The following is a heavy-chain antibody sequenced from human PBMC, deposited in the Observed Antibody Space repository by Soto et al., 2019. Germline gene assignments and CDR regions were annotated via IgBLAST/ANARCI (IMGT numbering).Heavy chain of an antibody. CDR3: TKVVGPTPFYWFNP. D-gene: IGHD1-26*01. CDR1: GFIFSDHH. V-gene: IGHV3-72*01. Sequence: EVQLVESGGGLVQPGGSLRLSCAASGFIFSDHHMDWVRQAPGKGLEWVGRAGNKASRHTTQYAASVKGRFTISRDESKNSLYLQMNSLKTDDTAMYYCTKVVGPTPFYWFNPWGQGTLVTVSS. CDR2: AGNKASRHTT. J-gene: IGHJ5*02.